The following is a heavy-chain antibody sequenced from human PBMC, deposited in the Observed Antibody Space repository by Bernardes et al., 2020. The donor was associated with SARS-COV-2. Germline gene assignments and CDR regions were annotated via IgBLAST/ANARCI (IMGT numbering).Heavy chain of an antibody. CDR2: IYSGGST. D-gene: IGHD3-9*01. Sequence: GGSLRLSCAASGFAVSSNCMSWVRQAPGKGLEWVSLIYSGGSTYYADSVKGRFTISRDNSKNTLYLQMNSLRAEDTAVYYCARDQIHYDILTTRGYYYGMDVWGQGTTVTVSS. CDR3: ARDQIHYDILTTRGYYYGMDV. J-gene: IGHJ6*02. CDR1: GFAVSSNC. V-gene: IGHV3-53*01.